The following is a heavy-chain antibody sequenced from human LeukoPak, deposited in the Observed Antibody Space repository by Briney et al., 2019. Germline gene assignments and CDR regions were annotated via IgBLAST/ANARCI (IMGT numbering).Heavy chain of an antibody. J-gene: IGHJ4*02. CDR2: IKTDGGEK. CDR1: GFTFSSYS. D-gene: IGHD1-7*01. V-gene: IGHV3-7*01. Sequence: GGSLRLSCAASGFTFSSYSMNWVRQAPGKGLEGVGNIKTDGGEKYYVDSVRGRFTISRDNAKNSLYLQMNSLRAEDTAVYYCARDYVWGTTESDYWGQGTLVTVSS. CDR3: ARDYVWGTTESDY.